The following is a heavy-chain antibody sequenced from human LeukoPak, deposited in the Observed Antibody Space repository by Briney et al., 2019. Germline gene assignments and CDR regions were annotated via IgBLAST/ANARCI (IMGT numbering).Heavy chain of an antibody. D-gene: IGHD2-2*01. CDR1: GGSISSYY. J-gene: IGHJ3*02. V-gene: IGHV4-4*07. CDR2: IYTSGST. CDR3: ARGEGYCSSTSCYFHAFDI. Sequence: SETLSLTCTVSGGSISSYYWSWIRQPAGKGLEWIGRIYTSGSTDYNPSLKSRVTMSVDTSKNQFSLKLSSVTAADTAVYYCARGEGYCSSTSCYFHAFDIWGQGTMVTVSS.